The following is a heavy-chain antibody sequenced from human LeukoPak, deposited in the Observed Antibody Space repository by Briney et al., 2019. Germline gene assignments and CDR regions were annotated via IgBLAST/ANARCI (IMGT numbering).Heavy chain of an antibody. J-gene: IGHJ6*03. Sequence: PGGSLRLSCAASGFTFSSYWMSWVRQAPGKGLEWVANIKQDGSEKYYVDSVKGRFTISRDNAKNSLYLQMNSLRAEDTAVYYCARMGGPAAALSYYYYMDVWGKGTTVTVSS. CDR2: IKQDGSEK. D-gene: IGHD2-2*01. CDR3: ARMGGPAAALSYYYYMDV. V-gene: IGHV3-7*01. CDR1: GFTFSSYW.